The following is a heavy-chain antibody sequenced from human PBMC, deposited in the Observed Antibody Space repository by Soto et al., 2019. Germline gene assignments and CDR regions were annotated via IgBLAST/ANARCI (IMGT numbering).Heavy chain of an antibody. Sequence: SETLCLTCTVSGGSIISSSYYWGWIRQPPGKGLEWIGSIYYSGSTYYNPSLKSRVTISVDTSKNQFSLKLSSVTAADTAVYYCARHGSRWASNFDYWGQGTLVSVSS. CDR2: IYYSGST. J-gene: IGHJ4*02. D-gene: IGHD6-13*01. CDR3: ARHGSRWASNFDY. V-gene: IGHV4-39*01. CDR1: GGSIISSSYY.